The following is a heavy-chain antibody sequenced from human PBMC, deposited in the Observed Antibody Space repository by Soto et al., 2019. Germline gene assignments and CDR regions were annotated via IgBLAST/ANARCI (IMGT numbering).Heavy chain of an antibody. J-gene: IGHJ6*02. D-gene: IGHD3-10*01. CDR1: GFTFSSYA. CDR3: ARSSHLLWFISV. Sequence: GGSLRLSCAASGFTFSSYAMHWVRQAPGKGLEWVAVISYDGSNKYYADSVKGRFTISRDNSKNTLYLQMNSLRAEDTAVYYCARSSHLLWFISVWGQGTTVTVSS. V-gene: IGHV3-30-3*01. CDR2: ISYDGSNK.